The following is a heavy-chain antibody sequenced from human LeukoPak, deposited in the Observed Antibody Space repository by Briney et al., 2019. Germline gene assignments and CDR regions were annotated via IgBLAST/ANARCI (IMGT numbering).Heavy chain of an antibody. CDR1: GYTFTSYA. J-gene: IGHJ3*02. Sequence: ASVKVSCKASGYTFTSYAMHWVRQAPGQRLEWMGWINAGNGNTKYSQKFQGRVTITRDTSASTAYMELSSLRSEDTAVYYCARVPAAAEGWAFDIWGQGTMVTVSS. CDR2: INAGNGNT. V-gene: IGHV1-3*01. D-gene: IGHD6-13*01. CDR3: ARVPAAAEGWAFDI.